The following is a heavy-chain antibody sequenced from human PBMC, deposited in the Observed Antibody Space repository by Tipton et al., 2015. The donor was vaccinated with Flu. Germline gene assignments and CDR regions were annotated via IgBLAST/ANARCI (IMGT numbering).Heavy chain of an antibody. CDR3: ARDPSLGMPDYLDH. Sequence: TLSLTCTVSGGSIGSYYWNWIRQPPGKGLEWIGYIYNNQYTKYSPSLKSRVTISVDTSNKQFSLQLRSVTAADTAVYYCARDPSLGMPDYLDHWGQGTLVTASS. D-gene: IGHD2-2*01. CDR2: IYNNQYT. V-gene: IGHV4-59*12. J-gene: IGHJ4*02. CDR1: GGSIGSYY.